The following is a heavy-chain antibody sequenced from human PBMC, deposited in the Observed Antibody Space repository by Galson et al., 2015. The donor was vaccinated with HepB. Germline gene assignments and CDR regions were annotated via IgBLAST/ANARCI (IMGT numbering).Heavy chain of an antibody. CDR2: INPSGGST. J-gene: IGHJ4*02. Sequence: SVKVSCKASGYKFNSYYMHWVRQAPGQGLEWMGIINPSGGSTDYAQKFRGRLTMTRDTSTSTVFMELSSLRSEDTAVYHCARGVLLWDGTDYWGQGTLVTVSS. V-gene: IGHV1-46*02. CDR1: GYKFNSYY. D-gene: IGHD3-10*01. CDR3: ARGVLLWDGTDY.